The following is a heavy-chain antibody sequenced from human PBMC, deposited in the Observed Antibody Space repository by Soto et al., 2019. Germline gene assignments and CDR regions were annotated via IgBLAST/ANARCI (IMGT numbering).Heavy chain of an antibody. Sequence: QVQLQQWGAGLLKPSETLSLTCAVYGGSFSGYYWSWIRQPPGKGLEWIGEINHSGSTNYNTSLKSRVTISVDTSKNQFSLKLSSVTAADTAVYYCARGAGPIAAAGNWFDPWGQGTLVTVSS. CDR1: GGSFSGYY. CDR3: ARGAGPIAAAGNWFDP. CDR2: INHSGST. J-gene: IGHJ5*02. V-gene: IGHV4-34*01. D-gene: IGHD6-13*01.